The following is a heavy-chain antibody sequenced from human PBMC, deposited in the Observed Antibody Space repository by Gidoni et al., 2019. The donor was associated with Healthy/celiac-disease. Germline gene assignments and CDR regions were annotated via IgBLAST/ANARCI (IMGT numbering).Heavy chain of an antibody. CDR3: ASFSWIQLLDY. J-gene: IGHJ4*02. CDR1: GFTFSSYE. CDR2: ISSSGSTI. D-gene: IGHD5-18*01. V-gene: IGHV3-48*03. Sequence: EVQLVESGGGLVQPGGSLRLSCAASGFTFSSYEMNWVRQAPGKGLEWASYISSSGSTIYYADSVKGRFTISRDNAKNSLYLQMNSLRAEDTAVYYCASFSWIQLLDYWGQGTLVTVSS.